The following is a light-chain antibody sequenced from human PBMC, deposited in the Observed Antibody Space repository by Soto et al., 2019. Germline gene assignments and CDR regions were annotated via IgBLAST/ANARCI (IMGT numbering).Light chain of an antibody. V-gene: IGKV1-5*01. Sequence: DIQMTQFPSALSASVGDRVTITCRASQNVNNWLAWYQHKPGKAPQLLIYDASVLETGVPSRFSGSGSGTEFTLAISGLQSDDFATYYCQQYNVYSWTFGQGTKVEIK. CDR1: QNVNNW. CDR3: QQYNVYSWT. CDR2: DAS. J-gene: IGKJ1*01.